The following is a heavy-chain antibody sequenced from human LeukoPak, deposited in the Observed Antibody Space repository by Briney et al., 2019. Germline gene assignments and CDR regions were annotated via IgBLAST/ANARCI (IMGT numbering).Heavy chain of an antibody. V-gene: IGHV4-34*01. CDR1: GGSFSGYY. CDR3: ARDHRKDRFGAYYYYYMDV. J-gene: IGHJ6*03. CDR2: INHSGST. Sequence: SETLSLTCAVYGGSFSGYYWSWIRQPPGKGLEWIGEINHSGSTSYNPSLKSRVTISVDTSKNQFSLKLSSVTAADTAVYYCARDHRKDRFGAYYYYYMDVWGKGTTVTVSS. D-gene: IGHD3-16*02.